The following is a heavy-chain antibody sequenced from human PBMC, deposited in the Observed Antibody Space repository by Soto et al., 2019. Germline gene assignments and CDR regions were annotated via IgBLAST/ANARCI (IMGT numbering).Heavy chain of an antibody. D-gene: IGHD3-10*01. CDR2: ISRFSDRT. CDR3: ARVGAYFGELDYFDY. J-gene: IGHJ4*02. V-gene: IGHV3-21*06. Sequence: EVHLMESGGGLVKPGGSLRLSCSASGFNFNSYTMNWVRQAPGKGLEWVSSISRFSDRTYYADSVKGRFAIFRANAENSVYLQVNSLRAEDTAVYYCARVGAYFGELDYFDYWGQGTPVTVSS. CDR1: GFNFNSYT.